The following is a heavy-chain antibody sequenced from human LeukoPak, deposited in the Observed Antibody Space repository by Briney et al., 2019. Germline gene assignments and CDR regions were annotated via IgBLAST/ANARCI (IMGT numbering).Heavy chain of an antibody. Sequence: GGSLRLSCAASGFTFSSYGMSWVRQAPGKGLEWVSAISGSGGSTYYADSVKGRFTISRDNSKNTLYLQMNSLRAEDTAVYYCAREFTIFGVVSGYWGQGTLVTVSS. J-gene: IGHJ4*02. CDR3: AREFTIFGVVSGY. V-gene: IGHV3-23*01. CDR1: GFTFSSYG. D-gene: IGHD3-3*01. CDR2: ISGSGGST.